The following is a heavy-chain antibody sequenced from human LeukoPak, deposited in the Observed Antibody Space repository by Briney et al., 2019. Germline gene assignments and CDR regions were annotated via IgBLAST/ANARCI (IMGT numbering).Heavy chain of an antibody. V-gene: IGHV3-66*02. J-gene: IGHJ4*02. CDR1: GFTFSSHY. D-gene: IGHD3-3*01. CDR2: IYSDGST. CDR3: ARVGYYDFWSGYPTGYFDY. Sequence: PGGSLRLSCAASGFTFSSHYMSWVRQAPGKGLERVSVIYSDGSTYYADSVKGRFTIYRDNSKNTLYLQMNSLRAEDTAVYYCARVGYYDFWSGYPTGYFDYWGQGTLVTVSS.